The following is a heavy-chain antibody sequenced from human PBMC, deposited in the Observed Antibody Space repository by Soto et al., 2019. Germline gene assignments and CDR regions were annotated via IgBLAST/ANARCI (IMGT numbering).Heavy chain of an antibody. D-gene: IGHD7-27*01. J-gene: IGHJ6*02. CDR3: ARPGEDYYGMDV. CDR1: GFTFSSYA. CDR2: ISYDGSNK. V-gene: IGHV3-30-3*01. Sequence: QVQLVESGGGVVQPGRSLRLSCAASGFTFSSYAMHWVRQAPGKGLEWVAVISYDGSNKYYADSVKGRFTISRDNSKNPLYLQMNSLRAEDTAVYYWARPGEDYYGMDVWDQGTTVTVSS.